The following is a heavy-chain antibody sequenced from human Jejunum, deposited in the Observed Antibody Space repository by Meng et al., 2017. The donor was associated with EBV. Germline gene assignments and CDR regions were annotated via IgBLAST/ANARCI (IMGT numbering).Heavy chain of an antibody. V-gene: IGHV1-2*06. CDR1: GYTFTDYY. CDR2: VNPNSGVT. Sequence: QVQRVQSGTGVKESGASVKVSCKASGYTFTDYYLHWVRQAPGQGLEWMGRVNPNSGVTNYAEKFQGRVTMTRDTSISTSYMEVSRLTSDDTAVYYCARPISGYTYYFDYWGQGTLVTVSS. D-gene: IGHD5-18*01. J-gene: IGHJ4*02. CDR3: ARPISGYTYYFDY.